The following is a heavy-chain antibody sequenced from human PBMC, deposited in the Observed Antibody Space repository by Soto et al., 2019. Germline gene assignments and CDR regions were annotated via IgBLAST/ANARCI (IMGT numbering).Heavy chain of an antibody. V-gene: IGHV3-23*01. Sequence: GGSLRLSCAASGFTFSSYAMSWVRQAPGKGLEWVSAIIGSGGNTYYADSVKGRFTISRDKSKNTLFLQMNGLRAEDTAVYYWAKDYYYGGNQGYFDYRGQGTLVTVSS. CDR3: AKDYYYGGNQGYFDY. J-gene: IGHJ4*02. CDR1: GFTFSSYA. D-gene: IGHD4-17*01. CDR2: IIGSGGNT.